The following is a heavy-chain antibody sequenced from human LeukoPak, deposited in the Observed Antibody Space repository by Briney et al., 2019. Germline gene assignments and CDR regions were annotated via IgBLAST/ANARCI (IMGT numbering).Heavy chain of an antibody. CDR2: IFTSGSI. CDR3: ARGDMTAGGPYAFDI. J-gene: IGHJ3*02. Sequence: SETLSLTCTVSGGSISSYYWSWIRQPAGKGLEWIGHIFTSGSINYNPSLKSRVTMSIDTSRNQFSLKLTSVTAADTAVYYCARGDMTAGGPYAFDICGQGTVVTVSS. V-gene: IGHV4-4*07. D-gene: IGHD2-15*01. CDR1: GGSISSYY.